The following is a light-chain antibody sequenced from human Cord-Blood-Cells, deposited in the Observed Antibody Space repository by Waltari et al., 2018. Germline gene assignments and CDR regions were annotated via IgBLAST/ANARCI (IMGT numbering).Light chain of an antibody. J-gene: IGLJ2*01. CDR3: SSYTSSSTYVV. CDR1: SSDVGGYNY. V-gene: IGLV2-14*01. Sequence: QSALTQPASVSGSPGPSITISCTGTSSDVGGYNYVSWYQQHPGNAPKRMIYDVSNRPSGVSNRFSGSKAGNTASLTISGLQAEDEADYYCSSYTSSSTYVVFGGGTKLTVL. CDR2: DVS.